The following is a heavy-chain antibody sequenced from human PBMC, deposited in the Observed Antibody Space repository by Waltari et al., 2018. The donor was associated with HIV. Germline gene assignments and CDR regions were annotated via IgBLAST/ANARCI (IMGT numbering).Heavy chain of an antibody. Sequence: EVQLLQSGAEVKKPGESLNISCKGSGHSFPGYWIGWVRQKPGKGLEWMGIIYPRDSETRLSPSFQGQVTISADKSIDTAYLHWTSLKASDTAIYYCTRQLYRGGEVAYWGQGTLVTVSS. CDR1: GHSFPGYW. CDR3: TRQLYRGGEVAY. V-gene: IGHV5-51*01. CDR2: IYPRDSET. J-gene: IGHJ4*02. D-gene: IGHD3-10*01.